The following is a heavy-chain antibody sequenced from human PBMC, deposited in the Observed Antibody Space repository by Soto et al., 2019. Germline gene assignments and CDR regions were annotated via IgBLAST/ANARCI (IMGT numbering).Heavy chain of an antibody. CDR1: GFTFSSYA. CDR3: AADPLIFGVVITPLDY. J-gene: IGHJ4*02. CDR2: ISYDGSNK. Sequence: PGGSLRLSCAASGFTFSSYAMHWVRQAPGKGLEWVAVISYDGSNKYYADSVKGRFTISRDNSKNTLYLQMNSLRAEDTAVYYCAADPLIFGVVITPLDYWGQGTLVTVSS. D-gene: IGHD3-3*01. V-gene: IGHV3-30-3*01.